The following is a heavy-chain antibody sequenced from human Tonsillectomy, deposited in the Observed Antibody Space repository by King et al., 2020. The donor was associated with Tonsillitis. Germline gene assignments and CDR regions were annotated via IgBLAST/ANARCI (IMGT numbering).Heavy chain of an antibody. V-gene: IGHV4-38-2*01. D-gene: IGHD3-10*01. J-gene: IGHJ4*02. Sequence: QLQESGPGLVKPSETLSLTCAISNFSINSAYYWGWIRQPPGKGLEWIWSTFPVGSTYYNPSLKSRVTISVDTSKNQFSLKLSSVTAADTAVYYCARGGLGSDYFDYWGQGTLVTVSS. CDR1: NFSINSAYY. CDR2: TFPVGST. CDR3: ARGGLGSDYFDY.